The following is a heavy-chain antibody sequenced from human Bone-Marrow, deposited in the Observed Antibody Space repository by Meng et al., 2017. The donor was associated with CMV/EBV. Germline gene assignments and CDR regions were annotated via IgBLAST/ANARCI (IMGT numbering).Heavy chain of an antibody. J-gene: IGHJ6*02. V-gene: IGHV4-61*01. CDR1: GGSVSSGSYY. CDR3: ASGYSYGYHYYYGMDV. D-gene: IGHD5-18*01. CDR2: IYYSGST. Sequence: SETLSLTCTVSGGSVSSGSYYWSWIRQPPGKGLEWIGYIYYSGSTNYNPSLKSRVTISVDTSKNQFSLKLSSVTAADTAVYYCASGYSYGYHYYYGMDVWGQGTKVNVSS.